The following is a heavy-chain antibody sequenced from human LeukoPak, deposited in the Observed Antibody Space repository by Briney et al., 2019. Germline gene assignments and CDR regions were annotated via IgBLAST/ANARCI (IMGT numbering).Heavy chain of an antibody. V-gene: IGHV4-39*07. CDR2: IYNSGST. D-gene: IGHD2-2*01. CDR3: ARWGTYARTSNWFDP. CDR1: GDSISRSRHF. J-gene: IGHJ5*02. Sequence: PSETLSLTCNVSGDSISRSRHFWAWIRQSPGRGLEWIGYIYNSGSTYYNPSLKSRFTISVDTSKNQFSWRLSSVTAAVTAVDYCARWGTYARTSNWFDPWGQGTLVTVSS.